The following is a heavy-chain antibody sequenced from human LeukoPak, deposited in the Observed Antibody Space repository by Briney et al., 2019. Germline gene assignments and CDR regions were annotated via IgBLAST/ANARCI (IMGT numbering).Heavy chain of an antibody. V-gene: IGHV3-66*02. CDR3: ARLVIDYGDRRLDY. D-gene: IGHD4-17*01. CDR2: IYSTGTT. J-gene: IGHJ4*02. CDR1: GFTVNSNY. Sequence: GGSLRLSCAASGFTVNSNYMTWIRQAPGKGLEWVSLIYSTGTTYYADSVKGRFTISRDNSKNTLYLQMNSVRAEDTAVYYCARLVIDYGDRRLDYWGQGTLVTVS.